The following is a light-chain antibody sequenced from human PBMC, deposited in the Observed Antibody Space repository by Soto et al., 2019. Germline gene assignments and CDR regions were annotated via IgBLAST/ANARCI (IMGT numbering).Light chain of an antibody. CDR2: GVS. CDR3: QHYNNLPLT. V-gene: IGKV3-15*01. J-gene: IGKJ4*01. Sequence: IVMTQSPATLSVSPGEGATLSCRASQSVRSDLAWYQHKPGLAPRLLIYGVSTRATGIPVRFSGSGSGTEFTLSISSLQSEDSAIYYCQHYNNLPLTFGGGTKV. CDR1: QSVRSD.